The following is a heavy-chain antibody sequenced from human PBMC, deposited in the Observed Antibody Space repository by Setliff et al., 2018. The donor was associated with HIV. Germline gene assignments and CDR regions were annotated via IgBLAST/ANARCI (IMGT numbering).Heavy chain of an antibody. J-gene: IGHJ4*02. D-gene: IGHD3-22*01. CDR2: IYQTGSI. CDR3: ARQAWHSGRNGYFVDY. Sequence: PSETLSLTCTVSGGSASNSRYYWAWIRQPPGKGLEYIGSIYQTGSIYYNPSLQNRVTLLLDMSKNQFSLKLSSATAADTAVYYCARQAWHSGRNGYFVDYWGQGMLVTVSS. V-gene: IGHV4-39*01. CDR1: GGSASNSRYY.